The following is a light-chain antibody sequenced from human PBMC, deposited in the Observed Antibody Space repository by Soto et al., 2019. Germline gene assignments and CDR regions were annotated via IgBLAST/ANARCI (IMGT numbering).Light chain of an antibody. V-gene: IGKV1-39*02. CDR2: AAS. J-gene: IGKJ1*01. CDR1: QGILAY. Sequence: DIQMTQSPSSLSASLGERVTITCRASQGILAYFSWYHQKPGKAPKLLIYAASTLQSGVPSRLSGSGSGTDFTLTISRLEPEDFPVYYCQRYGNSTTFGQGTKVDIK. CDR3: QRYGNSTT.